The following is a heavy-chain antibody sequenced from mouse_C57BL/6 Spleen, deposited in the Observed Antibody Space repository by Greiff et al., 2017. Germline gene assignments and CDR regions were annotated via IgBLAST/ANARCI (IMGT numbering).Heavy chain of an antibody. V-gene: IGHV1-18*01. Sequence: EVQLQESGPELVKPGASVKIPCKASGYTFTDYNMDWVKQSHGKSLEWIGDINPNNGGTIYNQKFKGKATLTVDKSSSTAYMELRSLTSEYTAVYYCARLHYYGSTSWFAYWGQGTLVTVSA. D-gene: IGHD1-1*01. J-gene: IGHJ3*01. CDR1: GYTFTDYN. CDR2: INPNNGGT. CDR3: ARLHYYGSTSWFAY.